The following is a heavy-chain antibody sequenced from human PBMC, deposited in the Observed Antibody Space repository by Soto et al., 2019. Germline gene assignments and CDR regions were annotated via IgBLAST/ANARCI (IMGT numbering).Heavy chain of an antibody. CDR1: GFSLSTSGVG. V-gene: IGHV2-5*02. CDR3: AHSVSGSNGEWWFGRFDP. J-gene: IGHJ5*02. Sequence: QITLKESGPTLVKPTQTLTLTCTFSGFSLSTSGVGVGWIRQPPGKALEWLALIYWDDDKRYSTSLKRRLTTTKDTSKNPVVLTRTNMDPVDTATYYCAHSVSGSNGEWWFGRFDPWGQGTLVTVSS. CDR2: IYWDDDK. D-gene: IGHD2-15*01.